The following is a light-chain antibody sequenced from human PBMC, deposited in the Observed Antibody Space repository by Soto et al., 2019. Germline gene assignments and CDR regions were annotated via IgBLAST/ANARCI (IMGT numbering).Light chain of an antibody. J-gene: IGLJ1*01. Sequence: QTVRTQPASVSWSPVQAITISCTGTSSDVGSYNLVSWYQQHPGKAPKLMIYEVSKRPSGVSNRFSGSKSGNTASLTISGLQAEDEADYYCCSYAGSSIFYVFGTGTKVTVL. CDR3: CSYAGSSIFYV. CDR1: SSDVGSYNL. CDR2: EVS. V-gene: IGLV2-23*02.